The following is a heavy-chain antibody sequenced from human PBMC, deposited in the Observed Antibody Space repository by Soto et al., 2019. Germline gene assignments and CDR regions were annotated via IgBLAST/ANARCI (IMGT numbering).Heavy chain of an antibody. CDR1: GGSISSYY. D-gene: IGHD1-1*01. V-gene: IGHV4-59*08. CDR3: ARHSNEYRKSLDY. J-gene: IGHJ4*02. CDR2: IYYTGST. Sequence: SETLSLTCTVSGGSISSYYWSWVRQPPGKGLEWIGYIYYTGSTYYNPSLKSRVTISVDTSKNQFSLKLGSVTAADTAVYYCARHSNEYRKSLDYWGQGTLVTVSS.